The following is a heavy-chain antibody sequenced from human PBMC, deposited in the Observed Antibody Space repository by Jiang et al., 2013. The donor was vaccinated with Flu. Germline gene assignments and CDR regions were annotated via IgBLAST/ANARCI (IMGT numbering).Heavy chain of an antibody. D-gene: IGHD3/OR15-3a*01. CDR1: GFSLSTRGTC. CDR2: IDWDGDP. V-gene: IGHV2-70*01. J-gene: IGHJ4*02. Sequence: KPTQTLTLTCTFSGFSLSTRGTCVSWIRQPPGKALEWLALIDWDGDPYYHTSLKTRLTISKDSSKNQVVLTMTNIDPVDTATYFCARIQSTTELWFQSPFDRWGQGTPVTVSS. CDR3: ARIQSTTELWFQSPFDR.